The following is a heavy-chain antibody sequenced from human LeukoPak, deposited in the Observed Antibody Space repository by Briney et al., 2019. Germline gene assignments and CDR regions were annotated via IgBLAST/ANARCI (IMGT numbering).Heavy chain of an antibody. V-gene: IGHV4-39*07. D-gene: IGHD6-19*01. Sequence: SETLSLTCTVSGGSISSSSYYWGWIRQPPGKGLEWIGTIYHSGSTYYNPSLKSRVTISVDTSKNQFSLELSSVTAADTALYYCSRASSTSYYDYWGQGTLVTVSS. J-gene: IGHJ4*02. CDR1: GGSISSSSYY. CDR3: SRASSTSYYDY. CDR2: IYHSGST.